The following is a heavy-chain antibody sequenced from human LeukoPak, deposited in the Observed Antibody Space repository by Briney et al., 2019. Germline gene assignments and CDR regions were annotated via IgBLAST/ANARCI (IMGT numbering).Heavy chain of an antibody. CDR2: INPSGGGT. CDR3: ARRDCSGSACGWFDS. J-gene: IGHJ5*01. CDR1: GYIFTDYY. V-gene: IGHV1-46*01. Sequence: ASVKVSCKASGYIFTDYYIHWVRLAPGQGLEWMGIINPSGGGTNYAQKFQGRVTMTRDTSTNTVYMELSSLRFEDTAIYYCARRDCSGSACGWFDSWGQGTLVTVSP. D-gene: IGHD2-15*01.